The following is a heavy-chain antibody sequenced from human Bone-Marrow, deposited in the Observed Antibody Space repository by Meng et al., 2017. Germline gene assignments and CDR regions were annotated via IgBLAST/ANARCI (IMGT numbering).Heavy chain of an antibody. V-gene: IGHV4-59*01. CDR3: ARDQEIVGATSFWDY. CDR1: GGSISSYY. J-gene: IGHJ4*02. D-gene: IGHD1-26*01. CDR2: IYYSGST. Sequence: SETLSLTCTVSGGSISSYYWSWIRQPPGKGLEWIGYIYYSGSTNYNPSLKSRVTISVDTSKNQFSLKLSSVTAADTAVYYCARDQEIVGATSFWDYWGQGTLVTVSS.